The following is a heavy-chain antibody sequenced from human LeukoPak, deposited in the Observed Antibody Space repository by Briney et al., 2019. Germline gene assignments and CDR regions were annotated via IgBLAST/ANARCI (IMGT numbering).Heavy chain of an antibody. V-gene: IGHV4-38-2*01. CDR1: GYSISSGYY. CDR3: ASLSYSSSSPY. D-gene: IGHD6-6*01. J-gene: IGHJ4*02. Sequence: PETLSLTCAVSGYSISSGYYWGWIRQPPGKGLEWIGSIYHSGSTYYNPSLKSRVTISVDTSKNQFSLKLSSVTAADTAVYYCASLSYSSSSPYWGQGTLVTVSS. CDR2: IYHSGST.